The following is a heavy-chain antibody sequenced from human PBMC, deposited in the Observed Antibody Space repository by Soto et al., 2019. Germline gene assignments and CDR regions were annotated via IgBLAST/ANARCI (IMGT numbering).Heavy chain of an antibody. CDR2: INSDGSST. V-gene: IGHV3-74*01. CDR3: ARAVGDTGYYYYGMDV. CDR1: GFTFSSYW. D-gene: IGHD1-26*01. J-gene: IGHJ6*02. Sequence: GGSLRLSCAASGFTFSSYWMHWVRQAPGKGLVWVSRINSDGSSTSYADSVKGRFTISRDNAKNTLYLQMNSLRAEDTAVYYCARAVGDTGYYYYGMDVWGQGTTVTVSS.